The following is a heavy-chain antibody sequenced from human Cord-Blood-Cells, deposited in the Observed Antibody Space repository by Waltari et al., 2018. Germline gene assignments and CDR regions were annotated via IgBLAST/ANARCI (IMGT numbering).Heavy chain of an antibody. CDR3: AKDGPQRCLEWLSLDY. J-gene: IGHJ4*02. CDR1: GFTFSSYG. D-gene: IGHD3-3*01. Sequence: QVQLVESGGGVVQPGRSLRLSCAASGFTFSSYGMQWVRQAPGKGLEWVAVIAYDGSNKYYADSVKGRFTIARDNSKNTLYLQMNSLRADDTAVYYCAKDGPQRCLEWLSLDYWGQGTLVTVSS. CDR2: IAYDGSNK. V-gene: IGHV3-30*18.